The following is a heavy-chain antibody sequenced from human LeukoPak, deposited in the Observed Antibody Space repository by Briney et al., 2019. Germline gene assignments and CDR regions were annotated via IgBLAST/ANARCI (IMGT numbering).Heavy chain of an antibody. J-gene: IGHJ4*02. Sequence: GGSLRLSCAASGFTFSSYEMNWVRQAPGKGLEWVSAISASGNTYHADSVKGRFTISRDSSKNTLYLQMNSLRAGDAAVYYCAKAPVTTCSGAYCYPFDYWSQGTLVTVSS. V-gene: IGHV3-23*01. CDR3: AKAPVTTCSGAYCYPFDY. CDR2: ISASGNT. CDR1: GFTFSSYE. D-gene: IGHD2-15*01.